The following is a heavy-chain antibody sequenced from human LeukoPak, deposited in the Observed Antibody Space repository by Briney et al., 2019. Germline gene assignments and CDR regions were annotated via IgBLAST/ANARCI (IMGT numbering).Heavy chain of an antibody. CDR1: GGSFSGYY. V-gene: IGHV4-34*01. D-gene: IGHD5-12*01. Sequence: KPSETLSLTCAVYGGSFSGYYWSWIRQPPGKGLEWIGEINHSGSTNYNPSLKSRVTISVDTSKNQFSLKLSSVTAADTAVYYCARRRVRGYSGYDYYYSFDYWGQGTLVTVSS. CDR3: ARRRVRGYSGYDYYYSFDY. J-gene: IGHJ4*02. CDR2: INHSGST.